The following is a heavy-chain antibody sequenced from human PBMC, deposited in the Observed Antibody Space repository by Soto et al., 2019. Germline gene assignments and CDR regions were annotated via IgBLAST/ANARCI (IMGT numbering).Heavy chain of an antibody. D-gene: IGHD3-9*01. V-gene: IGHV3-33*01. Sequence: GGSLRLSCAASGFTFSSYGMHWVRQAPGKGLEWVAVIWYDGSNKYYADSVKGRFTISRDNSKNTLYLQMNSLRAEDTAVYYCARDPLPYYDILTGYYPYYYYGMDVWGQGTTVTVSS. CDR2: IWYDGSNK. J-gene: IGHJ6*02. CDR3: ARDPLPYYDILTGYYPYYYYGMDV. CDR1: GFTFSSYG.